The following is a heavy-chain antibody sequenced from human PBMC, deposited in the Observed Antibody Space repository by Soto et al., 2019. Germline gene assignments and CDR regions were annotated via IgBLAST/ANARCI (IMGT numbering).Heavy chain of an antibody. Sequence: GGSLRLSCAASGFTFSDSYMSWIRQAPGKGLEWISYITFSGNTVYYADSLKGRFTISRDNAKNSLYLQMDRLRAEDTAVYYCARVSWREKYGMDVWGQGTTVTVSS. CDR3: ARVSWREKYGMDV. J-gene: IGHJ6*02. CDR1: GFTFSDSY. V-gene: IGHV3-11*01. CDR2: ITFSGNTV.